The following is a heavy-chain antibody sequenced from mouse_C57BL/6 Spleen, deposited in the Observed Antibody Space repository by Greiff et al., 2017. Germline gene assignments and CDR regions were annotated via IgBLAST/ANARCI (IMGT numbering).Heavy chain of an antibody. CDR1: GYTFTSYW. CDR2: IHPNSGST. V-gene: IGHV1-64*01. CDR3: AKGGSMVTTFYAMDY. J-gene: IGHJ4*01. Sequence: VQLQQPGAELVKPGASVKLSCKASGYTFTSYWMHWVKQRPGQGLEWIGMIHPNSGSTNYNEKFKSKATLTVDKSSSTAYMQLSSLTSEDSAVYYCAKGGSMVTTFYAMDYWGQGTSVTVSS. D-gene: IGHD2-2*01.